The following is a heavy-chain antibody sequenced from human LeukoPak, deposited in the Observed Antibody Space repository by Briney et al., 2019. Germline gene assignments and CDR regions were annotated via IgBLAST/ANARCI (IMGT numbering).Heavy chain of an antibody. CDR1: GFSLTIGYY. V-gene: IGHV4-38-2*02. Sequence: PSETLSLTCNVSGFSLTIGYYWGWIRQPPGKGLEWVGSIYHTGTTYYNPSLKSRVTISVDTSKNQFSLRLSSVTAADTAVYYCARGAGWYQYWGQGTLVTVSS. CDR3: ARGAGWYQY. CDR2: IYHTGTT. D-gene: IGHD6-19*01. J-gene: IGHJ4*02.